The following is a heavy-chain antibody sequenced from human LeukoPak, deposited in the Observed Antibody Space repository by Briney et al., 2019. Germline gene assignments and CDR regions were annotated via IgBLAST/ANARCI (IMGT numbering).Heavy chain of an antibody. CDR3: AAEDTVTRSYDF. J-gene: IGHJ4*02. CDR1: GYTLTELS. CDR2: FDPEDGET. D-gene: IGHD4-17*01. V-gene: IGHV1-24*01. Sequence: ASVKVSCKVSGYTLTELSMHWVRQAPGKGLEWMGGFDPEDGETIYAQKFQGRVTMTEDTSTDTAYMELSSLRSEDTAVYYCAAEDTVTRSYDFWGQGALVTVSS.